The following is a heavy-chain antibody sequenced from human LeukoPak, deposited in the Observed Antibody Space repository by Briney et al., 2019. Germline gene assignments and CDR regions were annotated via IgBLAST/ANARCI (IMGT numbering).Heavy chain of an antibody. CDR2: ISGRGGST. J-gene: IGHJ6*02. D-gene: IGHD6-19*01. CDR3: AKEGPAVAGQNSLSADYGMDV. V-gene: IGHV3-23*01. Sequence: GGSLRLSCAASGFTFSSYAMSWVRQAPGKGLEWVSAISGRGGSTYYADSVKGRFTISRDNSKNTLCLQMNSLRAEDTAVYYCAKEGPAVAGQNSLSADYGMDVWGQGTTVTVSS. CDR1: GFTFSSYA.